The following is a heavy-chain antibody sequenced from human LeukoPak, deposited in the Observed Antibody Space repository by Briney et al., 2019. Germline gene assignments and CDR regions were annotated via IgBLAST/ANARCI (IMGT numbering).Heavy chain of an antibody. V-gene: IGHV4-30-2*01. Sequence: SQTLSLTCTVSGGSISSGGYYWSWIRQPPGKGLEWIGYIYHSGSTYYNPSLKSRVTISVDRSKNQFSLKLSSVTAADTAVYYCARDPVWYFDLWGRGTLVTVSS. CDR2: IYHSGST. J-gene: IGHJ2*01. CDR1: GGSISSGGYY. CDR3: ARDPVWYFDL.